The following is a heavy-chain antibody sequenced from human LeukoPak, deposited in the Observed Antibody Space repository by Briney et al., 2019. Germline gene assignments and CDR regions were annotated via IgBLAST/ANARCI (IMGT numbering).Heavy chain of an antibody. CDR2: IKPSGGST. V-gene: IGHV1-46*01. CDR3: ARAGSITGTTVDAFDI. CDR1: GYTFTSYG. Sequence: GASVKVSCKASGYTFTSYGISWVRQAPGQGLEWMGIIKPSGGSTSYAQKFQGRVTMTRDTSTSTVYMELSSLRSEDTAVYYCARAGSITGTTVDAFDIWGQGTMVTVSS. J-gene: IGHJ3*02. D-gene: IGHD1-7*01.